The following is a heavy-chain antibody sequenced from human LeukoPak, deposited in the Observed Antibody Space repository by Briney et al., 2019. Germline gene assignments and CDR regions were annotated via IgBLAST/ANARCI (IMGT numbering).Heavy chain of an antibody. V-gene: IGHV4-39*01. CDR1: GGSISSSSYY. D-gene: IGHD4-17*01. CDR2: IYYSGST. CDR3: ARAVEDYGDYIHYYYYMDV. J-gene: IGHJ6*03. Sequence: SETLSLTCTVSGGSISSSSYYWGWIRQPPGKGLEWIGSIYYSGSTYYNPSLKSRVTISVDTSKNQFSLKLSPVTAADTAVYYCARAVEDYGDYIHYYYYMDVWGKGTTVTVSS.